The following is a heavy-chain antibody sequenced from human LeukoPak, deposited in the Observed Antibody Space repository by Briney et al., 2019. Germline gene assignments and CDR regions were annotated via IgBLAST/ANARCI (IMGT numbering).Heavy chain of an antibody. V-gene: IGHV1-69*05. CDR1: GGTFSSYA. CDR2: IIPIFGTA. J-gene: IGHJ6*03. Sequence: GASGKVSCKASGGTFSSYAISWVRQAPGQGLEWMGGIIPIFGTANYAQKFQGRVTITTDESTSTAYMELSSLRSEDTAVYYCARAVAPLPYYYYYMDVWGKGTTVTVSS. D-gene: IGHD2-15*01. CDR3: ARAVAPLPYYYYYMDV.